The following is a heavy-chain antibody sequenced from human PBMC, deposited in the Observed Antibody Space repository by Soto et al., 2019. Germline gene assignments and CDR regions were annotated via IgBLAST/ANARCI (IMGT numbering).Heavy chain of an antibody. CDR1: GYTFTSYG. V-gene: IGHV1-18*01. CDR3: ARDLQVDSGYDFWSGYSSYASDI. CDR2: ISAYNGNT. Sequence: GASVKVSCKASGYTFTSYGISWVRQAPGQGLEWMGWISAYNGNTNYAQKLQGRVTMTTDTSTSTAYMELRSLRSDDTAVYYCARDLQVDSGYDFWSGYSSYASDIRGQGTMVTVSS. D-gene: IGHD3-3*01. J-gene: IGHJ3*02.